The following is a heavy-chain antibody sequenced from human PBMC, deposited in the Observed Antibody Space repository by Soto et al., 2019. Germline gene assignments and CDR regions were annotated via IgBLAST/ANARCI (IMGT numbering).Heavy chain of an antibody. V-gene: IGHV4-59*08. J-gene: IGHJ3*02. CDR2: IYYSGST. CDR1: GGSISSYY. CDR3: ARARVVGAFDI. Sequence: SETLSLTCTVSGGSISSYYWSWIRQPPGKGLEWIGYIYYSGSTNYNPSLKSRVTISVDTSKNQFSLKLSSVTAADTAVYYCARARVVGAFDIWGQGTMVTVSS. D-gene: IGHD2-21*01.